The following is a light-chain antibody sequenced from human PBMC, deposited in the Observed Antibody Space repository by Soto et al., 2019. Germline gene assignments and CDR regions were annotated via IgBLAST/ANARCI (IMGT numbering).Light chain of an antibody. J-gene: IGKJ1*01. CDR2: GAS. V-gene: IGKV3-20*01. CDR3: QQYGSSPWT. CDR1: QSVSSSY. Sequence: EIVLTQSPGTLSLSPGERATLSCRASQSVSSSYLAWYQQKPGQAPRLLIYGASSRATGIPDRFIGSGSGTDFTLTMSRLEPEDLAVYYCQQYGSSPWTFGQGTKVEIK.